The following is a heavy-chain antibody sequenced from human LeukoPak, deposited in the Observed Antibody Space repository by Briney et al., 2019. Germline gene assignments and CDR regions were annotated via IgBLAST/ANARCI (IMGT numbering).Heavy chain of an antibody. CDR2: ISGSGDNR. J-gene: IGHJ4*02. CDR3: AKNPLVSGTIYFDS. CDR1: GFTFSTFA. V-gene: IGHV3-23*01. Sequence: PGGSLRLSCAASGFTFSTFAMIWVRQAPGKGLEWVSSISGSGDNRNYADSVKGRFTISRDNSKSTLYLETNSLRAEDTAIYYCAKNPLVSGTIYFDSWGQGTLLTVSS. D-gene: IGHD6-19*01.